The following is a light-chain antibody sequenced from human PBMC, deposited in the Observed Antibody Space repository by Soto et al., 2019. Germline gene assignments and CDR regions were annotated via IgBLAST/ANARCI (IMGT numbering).Light chain of an antibody. V-gene: IGKV1-13*02. J-gene: IGKJ3*01. CDR1: QGISSA. Sequence: AIQLTQSPSSLSASVGDRVTITCRASQGISSALAWYQQKPGKAPKLLIYDASSLESGVASRFSGSGSGTDFTLTISSLQPEDFATYYCQQLNSYPRFTFGPGTKVDIK. CDR3: QQLNSYPRFT. CDR2: DAS.